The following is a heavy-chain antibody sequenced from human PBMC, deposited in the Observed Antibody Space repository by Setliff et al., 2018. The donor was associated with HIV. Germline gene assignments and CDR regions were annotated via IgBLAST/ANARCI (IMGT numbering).Heavy chain of an antibody. CDR1: GFSFRNYW. CDR2: IKQDGSEK. Sequence: PGGSLSLSCAASGFSFRNYWMSWVRQAPGKGLEWLANIKQDGSEKDYVDSVKGRFTISRDNAKNSLYLQLNSLRVEDTAVYYCARDVDVVPRVLFDYWGQGTLVTVSS. V-gene: IGHV3-7*01. J-gene: IGHJ4*02. CDR3: ARDVDVVPRVLFDY. D-gene: IGHD2-2*01.